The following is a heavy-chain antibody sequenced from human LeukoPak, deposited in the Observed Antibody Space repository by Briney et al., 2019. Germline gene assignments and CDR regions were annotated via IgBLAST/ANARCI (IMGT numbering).Heavy chain of an antibody. D-gene: IGHD5-18*01. CDR3: ASFGYKYGYEESRYSWFDP. CDR1: GFTFSNYS. Sequence: PGGSLRLSCAASGFTFSNYSMNWVRQAPGKGLEWVSSISTGSSYIYYADSVKGRFIISRDNAKNSLYLQMNSLRAEDTAVYYCASFGYKYGYEESRYSWFDPWGQGTLVTVSS. V-gene: IGHV3-21*01. CDR2: ISTGSSYI. J-gene: IGHJ5*02.